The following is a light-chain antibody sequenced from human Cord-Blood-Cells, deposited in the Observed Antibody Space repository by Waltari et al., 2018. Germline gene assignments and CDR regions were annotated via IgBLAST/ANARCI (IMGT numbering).Light chain of an antibody. CDR1: QSVSRY. CDR2: DAS. Sequence: EIVLTQSPATLSLSPGERATLSCRASQSVSRYLAWYQQKPGQAPRLLIYDASNRATGIPARFSGSGSGTDFTLTISSLEPEGFAVYYCQQRSNWPRTFGQGTKVEIK. CDR3: QQRSNWPRT. J-gene: IGKJ1*01. V-gene: IGKV3-11*01.